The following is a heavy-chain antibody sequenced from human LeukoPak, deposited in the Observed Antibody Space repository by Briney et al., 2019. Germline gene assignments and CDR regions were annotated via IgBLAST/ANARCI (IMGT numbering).Heavy chain of an antibody. CDR1: GGSISSSSYY. D-gene: IGHD1-7*01. CDR3: ARTIDWNYDY. J-gene: IGHJ4*02. Sequence: KTSETLSLTCTVSGGSISSSSYYWGWIRQPPGKGLEWIGSIYHSGTTYYNPSLKSRVTISVDTSKNHFSLKLSSVTAADTAIYYCARTIDWNYDYWGQGTLVTVSS. CDR2: IYHSGTT. V-gene: IGHV4-39*02.